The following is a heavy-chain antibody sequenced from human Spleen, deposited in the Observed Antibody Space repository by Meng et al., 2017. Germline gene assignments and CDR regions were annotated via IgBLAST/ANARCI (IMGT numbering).Heavy chain of an antibody. CDR3: AKGISQHYFYYYAMDV. D-gene: IGHD3-3*02. CDR2: ISGSGGST. Sequence: GESLKISCAASGFTFSNYAMNWVRQTPGKGLEWVSGISGSGGSTWYADYIKGRFTVSRDNSKNTLYLQMNSLRAEDTAVYYCAKGISQHYFYYYAMDVWGQGTTVTVSS. J-gene: IGHJ6*02. CDR1: GFTFSNYA. V-gene: IGHV3-23*01.